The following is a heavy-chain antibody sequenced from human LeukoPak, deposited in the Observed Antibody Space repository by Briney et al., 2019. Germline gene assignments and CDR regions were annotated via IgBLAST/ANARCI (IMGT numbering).Heavy chain of an antibody. V-gene: IGHV3-15*01. D-gene: IGHD2-2*01. CDR2: IKSKSDGGTT. J-gene: IGHJ4*02. CDR1: GFTFRNVW. CDR3: AKAPIYCSSTSCPCDY. Sequence: GGSLRLSCAASGFTFRNVWMSWVRQAPGKGLEWVGRIKSKSDGGTTDYAAPVKGRFTISRDDSKNTLYLQMNSPKTEDTAVYYCAKAPIYCSSTSCPCDYWGQGTLVTVSS.